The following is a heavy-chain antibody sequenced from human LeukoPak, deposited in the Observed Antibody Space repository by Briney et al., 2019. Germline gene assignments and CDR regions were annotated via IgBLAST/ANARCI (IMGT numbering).Heavy chain of an antibody. J-gene: IGHJ4*02. D-gene: IGHD6-13*01. CDR1: GYSISSGYY. Sequence: SETLSLTCAVSGYSISSGYYWGWIRQPPGQGLEWIGIIYHSGSTYYNPSLKSRVTISVDTSKNQFSLKLSSVTAADTAVYYCARQRGIAAAGSRFDYWGQGTLVTVSS. CDR2: IYHSGST. CDR3: ARQRGIAAAGSRFDY. V-gene: IGHV4-38-2*01.